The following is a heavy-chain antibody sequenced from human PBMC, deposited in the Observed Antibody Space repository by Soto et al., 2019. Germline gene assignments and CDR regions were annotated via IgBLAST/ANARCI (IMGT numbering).Heavy chain of an antibody. V-gene: IGHV1-69*01. CDR2: IIPIFGTA. D-gene: IGHD6-13*01. CDR3: ARARKGTAAASGYFQH. J-gene: IGHJ1*01. CDR1: GGTFSSYA. Sequence: QVQLVQSGAEVKKPGSSVKVSCKASGGTFSSYAISWVRQAPGQGIEWMGGIIPIFGTANYAQKFQGRVTITADESTSTAYMELSSLRAEDTAVYYCARARKGTAAASGYFQHWGQGTLVTVSS.